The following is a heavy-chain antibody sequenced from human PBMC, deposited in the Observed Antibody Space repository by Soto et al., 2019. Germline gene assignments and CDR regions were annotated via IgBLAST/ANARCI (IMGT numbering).Heavy chain of an antibody. CDR1: GYSFTGYF. Sequence: ASVKVSCKASGYSFTGYFLHWVRQAPGQGLEWMGWIKPISGDTDYAQKFQDRVTLTRDTSFGTAYMELSRLTSDDTAVYYRARGSSTAWVKVGNDYWGQGTLVTVSS. V-gene: IGHV1-2*02. CDR3: ARGSSTAWVKVGNDY. J-gene: IGHJ4*02. D-gene: IGHD5-18*01. CDR2: IKPISGDT.